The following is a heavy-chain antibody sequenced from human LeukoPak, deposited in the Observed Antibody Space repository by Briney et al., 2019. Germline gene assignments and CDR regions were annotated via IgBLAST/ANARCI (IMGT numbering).Heavy chain of an antibody. Sequence: SETLSLTCTVSGGSISSYYWGWIRQPAGKGLEWLGRIFTDGTTIYNPSLKSRITMSVDLSANRFSLRLSSVTAADTATYYCERDHNEYDFLTDAYLGYFDYWGQGALVTVSS. D-gene: IGHD3-9*01. V-gene: IGHV4-4*07. CDR3: ERDHNEYDFLTDAYLGYFDY. J-gene: IGHJ4*02. CDR1: GGSISSYY. CDR2: IFTDGTT.